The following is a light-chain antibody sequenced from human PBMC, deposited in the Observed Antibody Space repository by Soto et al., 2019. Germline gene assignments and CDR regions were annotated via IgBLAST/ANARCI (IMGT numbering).Light chain of an antibody. CDR1: SSNIGNNY. J-gene: IGLJ3*02. Sequence: QAVLTQPPSVSAAPGQKVTISRSGSSSNIGNNYVSWYQQLPGTAPKLLIYDNNKRPSGIPDRFSGSKSGTSATLGITGLQTGDEADYYCGTWDSSLSAGGVFGGGTQLTVL. CDR2: DNN. CDR3: GTWDSSLSAGGV. V-gene: IGLV1-51*01.